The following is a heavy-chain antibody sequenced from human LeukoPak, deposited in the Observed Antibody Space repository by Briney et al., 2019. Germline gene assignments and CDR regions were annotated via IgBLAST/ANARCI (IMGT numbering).Heavy chain of an antibody. Sequence: GASVKVSCKASGGTFSSYAISWVRQAPGQGLEWMGRIIPIFGTANYAQKFQGRVTITTDESMSTAYMELSSLRSEDTAVYYCARRKGDFWSGYLDYWGQGTLVTVSS. V-gene: IGHV1-69*05. D-gene: IGHD3-3*01. CDR2: IIPIFGTA. J-gene: IGHJ4*02. CDR1: GGTFSSYA. CDR3: ARRKGDFWSGYLDY.